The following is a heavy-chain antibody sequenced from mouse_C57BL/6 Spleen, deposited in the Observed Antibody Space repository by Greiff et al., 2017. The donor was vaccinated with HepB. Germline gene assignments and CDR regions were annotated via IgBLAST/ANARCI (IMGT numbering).Heavy chain of an antibody. CDR1: GYAFSSSW. CDR3: ANPDY. CDR2: IYPGDGDT. J-gene: IGHJ2*01. V-gene: IGHV1-82*01. Sequence: QVQLKQSGPELVKPGASVKISCKASGYAFSSSWMNWVKQRPGKGLEWIGRIYPGDGDTNYNGKFKCMATLTADKSSSTAYMQLSSLTSEDSAVYYCANPDYGGQGTTLTVSS.